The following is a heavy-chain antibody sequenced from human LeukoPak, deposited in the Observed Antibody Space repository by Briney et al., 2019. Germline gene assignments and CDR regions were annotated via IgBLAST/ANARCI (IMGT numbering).Heavy chain of an antibody. CDR2: ISRNGGAS. Sequence: GGSLRLSCTASGFTFSTYSMNWVRQAPGKGLEWVSGISRNGGASGYADSVKGRFTISRDNAKNALYLQMNRLRAEDTAFYYCARGSSFSNYWGQGTLVTVSS. V-gene: IGHV3-20*04. D-gene: IGHD2-2*01. CDR1: GFTFSTYS. J-gene: IGHJ4*02. CDR3: ARGSSFSNY.